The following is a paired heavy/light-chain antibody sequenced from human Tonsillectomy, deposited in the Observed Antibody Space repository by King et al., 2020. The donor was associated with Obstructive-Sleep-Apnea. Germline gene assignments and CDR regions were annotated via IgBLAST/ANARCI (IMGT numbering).Heavy chain of an antibody. CDR3: ARTRSRWYGGEIFFEY. J-gene: IGHJ4*02. D-gene: IGHD6-13*01. V-gene: IGHV1-2*02. Sequence: QVQLVQSGAEVKRPGASVKVSCKASGYTFTGYYMHWVRQAPGQGIEWMGWINPDSGGTKFAQRFQGRVTLTRDTSSSTAYMELSRLRSDDTAVYYCARTRSRWYGGEIFFEYWGQGTLVTVSS. CDR1: GYTFTGYY. CDR2: INPDSGGT.
Light chain of an antibody. V-gene: IGKV1-5*03. Sequence: DIQMTQSPSTLSASVGDRVTITCRASQSISSWLAWYQQKPGKAPKLLIYKASSLESGVPSRFSGSGSGTEFTLTISSLQPDDFATYYCQQYNSMEWTFGQGTKVESK. CDR2: KAS. CDR1: QSISSW. CDR3: QQYNSMEWT. J-gene: IGKJ1*01.